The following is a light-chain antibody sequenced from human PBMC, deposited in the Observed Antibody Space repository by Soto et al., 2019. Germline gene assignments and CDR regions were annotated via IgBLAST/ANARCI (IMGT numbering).Light chain of an antibody. J-gene: IGKJ2*01. CDR2: AAS. Sequence: DIQMTQSPSSLSASVGDRVTIACRASQTITGYLNWYQQKPGNAPKLLIYAASTLQSGVPSRFSGSGSGTDFPLTISSLQPDDFETYYCQESHGIPYTFGQGTKLEIK. CDR3: QESHGIPYT. CDR1: QTITGY. V-gene: IGKV1-39*01.